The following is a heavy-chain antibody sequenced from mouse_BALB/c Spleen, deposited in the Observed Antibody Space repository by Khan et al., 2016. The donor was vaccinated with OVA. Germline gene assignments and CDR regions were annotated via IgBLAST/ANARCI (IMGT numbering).Heavy chain of an antibody. CDR1: GFNFSPYS. D-gene: IGHD4-1*01. Sequence: EVELVESGGDLVKSGGSLKLSCAASGFNFSPYSMSWVSQTPDKRLEWVATISSDGDYTYYPDSVKGRFNITRDHAKNTLYLQLSSLKSEDTAIYYCATHLTGSSAYWGQWTLVTVSA. V-gene: IGHV5-6*01. J-gene: IGHJ3*01. CDR3: ATHLTGSSAY. CDR2: ISSDGDYT.